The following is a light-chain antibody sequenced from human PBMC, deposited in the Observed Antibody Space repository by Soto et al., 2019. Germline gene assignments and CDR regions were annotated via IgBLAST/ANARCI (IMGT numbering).Light chain of an antibody. Sequence: EIVMTQSPATVSVSPGERATLSCRASQSVNNYLAWYQQKPGQAPRLLVYGIFSRATGVPARFSGSGSGTEFTLTISSLQSADSAVYYCQQHNKWPLTFGGWTRVEIK. V-gene: IGKV3-15*01. CDR3: QQHNKWPLT. CDR1: QSVNNY. J-gene: IGKJ4*01. CDR2: GIF.